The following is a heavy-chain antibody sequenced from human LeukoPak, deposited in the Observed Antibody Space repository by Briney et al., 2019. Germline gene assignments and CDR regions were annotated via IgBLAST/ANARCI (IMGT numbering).Heavy chain of an antibody. D-gene: IGHD5-18*01. CDR3: AKPPARVTPPSSSGRDV. V-gene: IGHV3-30*02. CDR1: GLTFSISG. J-gene: IGHJ6*02. CDR2: IRDDGSSE. Sequence: GGSLRLSCAVSGLTFSISGIHWVRQAPGKGLEWVTFIRDDGSSEYYADSVKGRFTVSRDHTRNTVDLQMSSLTLEDTAVYYCAKPPARVTPPSSSGRDVGGQGTTVTVSS.